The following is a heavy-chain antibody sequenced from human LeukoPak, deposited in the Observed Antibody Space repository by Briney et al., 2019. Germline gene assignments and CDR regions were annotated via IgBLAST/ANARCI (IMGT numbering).Heavy chain of an antibody. Sequence: GGSLRLSCAASGFTFSSYAMSWVRQAPGKGLEWVSAISGSGGSTYYADSVKGRFTISRDNSKNTLYLQMNSLRAEDTAVYYCAKVQRSGWYGGYFQHWGQGTLVTVSS. CDR3: AKVQRSGWYGGYFQH. CDR2: ISGSGGST. CDR1: GFTFSSYA. D-gene: IGHD6-13*01. V-gene: IGHV3-23*01. J-gene: IGHJ1*01.